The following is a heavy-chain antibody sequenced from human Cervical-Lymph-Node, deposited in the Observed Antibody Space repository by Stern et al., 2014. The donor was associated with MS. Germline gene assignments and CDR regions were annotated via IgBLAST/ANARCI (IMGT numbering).Heavy chain of an antibody. CDR2: ISSGGTT. V-gene: IGHV3-69-1*01. CDR1: GFSFSTHY. D-gene: IGHD4-17*01. CDR3: VNGDYV. Sequence: EMQLVESGGGLVQPGGSLRLSCAASGFSFSTHYMNWFRQAPGKGLEWVSSISSGGTTYYADSVKGRFTISRDNAESSLYLQMNSLRAEDTAVYFCVNGDYVWGQGTLVTVSS. J-gene: IGHJ4*02.